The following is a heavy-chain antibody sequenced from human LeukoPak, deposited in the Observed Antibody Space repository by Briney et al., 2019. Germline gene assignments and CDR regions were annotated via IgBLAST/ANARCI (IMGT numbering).Heavy chain of an antibody. V-gene: IGHV3-23*01. Sequence: GGSLRLSCAASGFTFSSYAMSWVRQAPGKGLEWVSAISGSGGSTYYADSVKGRFTISRDSSKNTLYLQMNSLRAEDTAVYYCAKGYVWGSYRPYYFDYWGQGTLVTVSS. CDR1: GFTFSSYA. J-gene: IGHJ4*02. CDR3: AKGYVWGSYRPYYFDY. D-gene: IGHD3-16*02. CDR2: ISGSGGST.